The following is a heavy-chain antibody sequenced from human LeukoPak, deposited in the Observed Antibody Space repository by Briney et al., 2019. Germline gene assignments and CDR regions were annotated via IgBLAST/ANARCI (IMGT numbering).Heavy chain of an antibody. V-gene: IGHV3-66*01. CDR2: IYSGGST. Sequence: GGSLRLSCAASEFSVGSNYMTWVRQAPGKGLEWVSLIYSGGSTYYADSVKGRFTISRDNSKNTVYLQMNSLRAEDTAVYYCARLYQHDSSTYRPVDYWGQGTLVSVSS. D-gene: IGHD3-22*01. CDR3: ARLYQHDSSTYRPVDY. CDR1: EFSVGSNY. J-gene: IGHJ4*02.